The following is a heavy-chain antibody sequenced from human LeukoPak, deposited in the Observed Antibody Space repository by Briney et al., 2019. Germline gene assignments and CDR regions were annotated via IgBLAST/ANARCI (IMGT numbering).Heavy chain of an antibody. V-gene: IGHV3-23*01. CDR3: AKDFVVVPAAMLGYDAFDI. Sequence: WGSLRLSCAASGFTFSSYAMSWVRQAPGKGLEWVSAISGSGGSTYYADSVKGRFTISRDNSKNTLYLQMNSLRAEDTAVYYCAKDFVVVPAAMLGYDAFDIWGQGTMVTVSS. J-gene: IGHJ3*02. D-gene: IGHD2-2*01. CDR1: GFTFSSYA. CDR2: ISGSGGST.